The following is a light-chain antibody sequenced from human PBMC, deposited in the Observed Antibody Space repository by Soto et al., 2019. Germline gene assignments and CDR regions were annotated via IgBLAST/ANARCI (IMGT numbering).Light chain of an antibody. CDR2: DVT. CDR3: CSYAGSYTGV. CDR1: SSDVGGYKY. J-gene: IGLJ2*01. Sequence: QSVLTQPRSVSGSPGQSVTISCTGTSSDVGGYKYVSWYQQHPGKAPKLMIYDVTKRPSGVPDRFSGSKSDNTASLIISGLQAEDEADYYCCSYAGSYTGVFGEGTKLTVL. V-gene: IGLV2-11*01.